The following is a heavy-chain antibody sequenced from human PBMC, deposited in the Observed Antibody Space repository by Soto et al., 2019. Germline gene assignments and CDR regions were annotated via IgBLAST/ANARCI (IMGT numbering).Heavy chain of an antibody. D-gene: IGHD2-8*01. CDR3: ARDFNCTRRCIDVFDI. CDR1: GYSFINYD. CDR2: VSAYNGNT. J-gene: IGHJ3*02. Sequence: ASVKGSCKASGYSFINYDISWVRQAPGQGLEWMGWVSAYNGNTNYAQKFQGRVTMTTDTSTSTAYMELRSLRSDDTAVYYCARDFNCTRRCIDVFDIWGQGTMVTVSS. V-gene: IGHV1-18*01.